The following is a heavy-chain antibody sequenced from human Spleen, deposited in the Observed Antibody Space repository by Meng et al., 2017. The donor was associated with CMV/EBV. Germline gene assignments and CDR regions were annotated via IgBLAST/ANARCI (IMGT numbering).Heavy chain of an antibody. J-gene: IGHJ6*02. Sequence: SETLSLTCIVSGYSIDIGYYWGWFRQPPGKGLEWIGSIYHSGSIFYNPSLKSRVTISVDTSKNQFSLKLSSVTAADTAVYYCARDSAGYSSGWSFTYYYGMDVWGQGTTVTVSS. CDR3: ARDSAGYSSGWSFTYYYGMDV. CDR2: IYHSGSI. CDR1: GYSIDIGYY. D-gene: IGHD6-19*01. V-gene: IGHV4-38-2*02.